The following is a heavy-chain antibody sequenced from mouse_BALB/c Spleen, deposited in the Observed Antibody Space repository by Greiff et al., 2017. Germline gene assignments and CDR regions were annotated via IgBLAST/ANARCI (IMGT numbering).Heavy chain of an antibody. D-gene: IGHD2-1*01. CDR1: GFTFSSFG. CDR3: ARNYVNYEGTWFAY. Sequence: EVQRVESGGGLVQPGGSRKLSCAASGFTFSSFGMHWVRQAPEKGLEWVAYISSGSSTIYYADTVKGRFTISRDNPKNTLFLQMTSLRSEDTAMYYCARNYVNYEGTWFAYWGQGTLVTVSA. CDR2: ISSGSSTI. V-gene: IGHV5-17*02. J-gene: IGHJ3*01.